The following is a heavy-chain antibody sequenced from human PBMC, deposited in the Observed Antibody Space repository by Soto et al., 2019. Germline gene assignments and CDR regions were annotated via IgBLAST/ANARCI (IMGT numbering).Heavy chain of an antibody. D-gene: IGHD4-17*01. V-gene: IGHV4-59*01. CDR3: AREGYDYGDYGWFDP. J-gene: IGHJ5*02. CDR2: INYSGRT. Sequence: QVQLQESGPGLVKPSETLSLTCTVSGDSSMTYYWSWIRQPPGKRLEWIGYINYSGRTNYNPSLKSRVTISIDTSKNQFSLNLSSETAADTAVYYCAREGYDYGDYGWFDPWGQGTLVTVSS. CDR1: GDSSMTYY.